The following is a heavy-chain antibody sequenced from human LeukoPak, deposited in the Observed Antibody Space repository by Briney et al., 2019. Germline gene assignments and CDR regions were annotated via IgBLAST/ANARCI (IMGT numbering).Heavy chain of an antibody. CDR2: INGDGSAQ. V-gene: IGHV3-7*01. CDR3: ATSSNAPGNH. CDR1: GFTFSSYW. Sequence: GGSLRLSCAASGFTFSSYWMSWVRQAPGKGLEWVANINGDGSAQYYVGSVKGRFAISRDNAKNSLNLQMNSLRAEDTAVYYCATSSNAPGNHWGQGTLVTVSS. J-gene: IGHJ5*02.